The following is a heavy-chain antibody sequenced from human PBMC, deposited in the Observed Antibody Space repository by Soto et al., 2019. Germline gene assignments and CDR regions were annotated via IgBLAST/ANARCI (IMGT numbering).Heavy chain of an antibody. J-gene: IGHJ4*02. CDR1: GYTLTSYD. CDR3: ARDLYVGYYYGPLDY. Sequence: ASVKVSCKASGYTLTSYDISWVRQAPGQGLEWMGWISASKGNTNYAQKLQDRVTLTTDTSTSTAYMELRSLRADDTAMYYCARDLYVGYYYGPLDYWGQGTLVTVSS. V-gene: IGHV1-18*01. D-gene: IGHD5-18*01. CDR2: ISASKGNT.